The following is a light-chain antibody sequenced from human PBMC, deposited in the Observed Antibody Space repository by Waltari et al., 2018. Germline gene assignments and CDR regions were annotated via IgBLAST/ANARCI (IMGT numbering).Light chain of an antibody. Sequence: IVLTQSPGTASLSPGDRVTLSCRASQIVGISSLAWYQQKPGQAPRLVIYRASRRATGIPDRFSGSGSGTDFSLTISRLEPEDFAVYYCQQHGTLPATFGQGTKVEIK. CDR3: QQHGTLPAT. J-gene: IGKJ1*01. CDR1: QIVGISS. CDR2: RAS. V-gene: IGKV3-20*01.